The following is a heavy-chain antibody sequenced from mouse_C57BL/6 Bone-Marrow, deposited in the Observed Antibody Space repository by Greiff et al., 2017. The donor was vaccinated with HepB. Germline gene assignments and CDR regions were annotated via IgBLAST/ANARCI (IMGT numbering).Heavy chain of an antibody. CDR3: AELLRYHFDY. Sequence: QVQLQQPGAELVKPGASVKLSCKASGYTFTSYWMHWVKQRPGQGLEWIGMIHPNSGSTNYNEKFKSKATLTVDKSSSTAYMHLSSLTSEDSAVYYCAELLRYHFDYWGQGTTLTVSS. V-gene: IGHV1-64*01. J-gene: IGHJ2*01. CDR1: GYTFTSYW. CDR2: IHPNSGST. D-gene: IGHD1-1*01.